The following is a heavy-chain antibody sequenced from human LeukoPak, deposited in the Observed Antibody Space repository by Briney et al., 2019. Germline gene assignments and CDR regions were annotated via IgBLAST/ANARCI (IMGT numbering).Heavy chain of an antibody. Sequence: SETLSLTCTVSGGSISSYYWSWIRQPPGKGLEWIGYIYYSGSTNYNPSLKSRVTISVDTSKNQFSLKLSPVTAADTAVYYCAGHSNGVPYWGQGTLVTVSS. CDR3: AGHSNGVPY. D-gene: IGHD4-11*01. V-gene: IGHV4-59*01. CDR2: IYYSGST. CDR1: GGSISSYY. J-gene: IGHJ4*02.